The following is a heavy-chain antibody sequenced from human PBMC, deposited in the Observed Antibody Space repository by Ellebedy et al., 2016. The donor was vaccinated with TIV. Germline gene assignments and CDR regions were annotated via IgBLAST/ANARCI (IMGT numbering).Heavy chain of an antibody. V-gene: IGHV3-11*01. CDR3: ARISSGRSFNGMDV. D-gene: IGHD6-19*01. CDR1: GFSSSDYY. CDR2: ISDSGSMI. J-gene: IGHJ6*02. Sequence: GESLKISXAASGFSSSDYYMSWIRQAPGKGLEWVSYISDSGSMIHYADSVKGRFTISRDNSKNSLYLQMNNLRAEDTAVYYCARISSGRSFNGMDVWGQGTTVTVSS.